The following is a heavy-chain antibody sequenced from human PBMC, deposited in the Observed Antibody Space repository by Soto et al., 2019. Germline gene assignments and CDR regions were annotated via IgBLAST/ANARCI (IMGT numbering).Heavy chain of an antibody. J-gene: IGHJ6*02. V-gene: IGHV1-2*02. CDR1: GYTFTGYY. D-gene: IGHD6-19*01. CDR3: ARGPNIAVADRYYYYYGMDV. Sequence: GASVKVSCKASGYTFTGYYMHWVRQAPGQGLEWMGWINPNSGGTNYAQKFQGRVTMTRDTSISTAYMELSRLRSDDTAVYYCARGPNIAVADRYYYYYGMDVWGQGPTVTVSS. CDR2: INPNSGGT.